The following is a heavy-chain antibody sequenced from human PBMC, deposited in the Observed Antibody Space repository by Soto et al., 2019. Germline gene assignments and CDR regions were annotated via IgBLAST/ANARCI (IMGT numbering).Heavy chain of an antibody. CDR2: IDPSDSYT. Sequence: PGESLKISCKGSGYSFTSYWISWVRQMPGKGLEWMGRIDPSDSYTNYSPSFQGHVTISADKSISTAYLQWSSLKASDTAMYYCARHERITIFGVVQYYYYGMDVWGQGTTVTVSS. D-gene: IGHD3-3*01. V-gene: IGHV5-10-1*01. CDR3: ARHERITIFGVVQYYYYGMDV. J-gene: IGHJ6*02. CDR1: GYSFTSYW.